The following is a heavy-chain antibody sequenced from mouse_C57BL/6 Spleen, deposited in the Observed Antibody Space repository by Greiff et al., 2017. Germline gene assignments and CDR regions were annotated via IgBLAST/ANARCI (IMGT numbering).Heavy chain of an antibody. Sequence: VQLQQPGAELVRPGSSVKLSCKASGYTFTSYWMPWVKQRPIQGLEWIGNIDPSDSETHYNQKFKDKATLTVDKSSSTAYMQLSSLTSEDSAVYYCARKGDYSNSYAMDYWGQGTSVTVSS. CDR1: GYTFTSYW. CDR3: ARKGDYSNSYAMDY. V-gene: IGHV1-52*01. D-gene: IGHD2-5*01. CDR2: IDPSDSET. J-gene: IGHJ4*01.